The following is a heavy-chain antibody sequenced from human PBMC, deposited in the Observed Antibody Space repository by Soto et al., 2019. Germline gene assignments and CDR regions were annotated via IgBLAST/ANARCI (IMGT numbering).Heavy chain of an antibody. CDR3: ARSGYSSGWPSTDY. J-gene: IGHJ4*02. D-gene: IGHD6-19*01. V-gene: IGHV4-4*02. CDR1: GGSISSSNW. CDR2: IYHSGST. Sequence: PSETLSLTCAVSGGSISSSNWWSWVRQPPGKGLEWIGEIYHSGSTNYNPSLKSRVTISVDKSKNQFSLKLSSVTAADTAVYYCARSGYSSGWPSTDYWGQGTLVTVSS.